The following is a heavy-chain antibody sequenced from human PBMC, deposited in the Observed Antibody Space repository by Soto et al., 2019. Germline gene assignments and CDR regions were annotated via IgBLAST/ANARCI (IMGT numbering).Heavy chain of an antibody. CDR1: GYDFSSHW. CDR2: LGTSDSSL. V-gene: IGHV5-10-1*03. J-gene: IGHJ4*02. Sequence: EVQLEQSGAELRKPGESLRISCKGSGYDFSSHWISWVRQTPGKGLEWMGRLGTSDSSLVYSPSFQGHVTFSFDESTHIASMQWDSLEASDTAIYYCARHNALWHGSGHFDYWGQGVAVTVS. CDR3: ARHNALWHGSGHFDY. D-gene: IGHD2-15*01.